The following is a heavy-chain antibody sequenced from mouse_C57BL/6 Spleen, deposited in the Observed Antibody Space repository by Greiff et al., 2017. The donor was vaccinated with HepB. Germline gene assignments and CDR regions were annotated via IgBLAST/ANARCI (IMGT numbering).Heavy chain of an antibody. D-gene: IGHD3-3*01. CDR2: IYPGDGDT. J-gene: IGHJ3*01. V-gene: IGHV1-82*01. Sequence: QVQLQQSGPELVKPGASVKISCKASGYAFSSSWMNWVKQRPGKGLEWIGRIYPGDGDTNYNGKFKGKATLTADKSSSTAYMQLSSLTSEDSAVYFCARGTSPGGGFAYWGQGTLVTVSA. CDR1: GYAFSSSW. CDR3: ARGTSPGGGFAY.